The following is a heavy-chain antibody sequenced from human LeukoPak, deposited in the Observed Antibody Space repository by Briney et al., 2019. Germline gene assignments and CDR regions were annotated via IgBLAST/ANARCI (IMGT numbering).Heavy chain of an antibody. Sequence: ASVKVSCKASGGTFSSNAISWVRQAPGQGLEWMGGIMPIFGTANYAQKFQGRVTITAVESLSTAYMELSSLRSEDTAVYYCARDQPHAVTTDFHYYGMDVWGQGTTVTVSS. CDR3: ARDQPHAVTTDFHYYGMDV. V-gene: IGHV1-69*13. CDR1: GGTFSSNA. CDR2: IMPIFGTA. D-gene: IGHD4-17*01. J-gene: IGHJ6*02.